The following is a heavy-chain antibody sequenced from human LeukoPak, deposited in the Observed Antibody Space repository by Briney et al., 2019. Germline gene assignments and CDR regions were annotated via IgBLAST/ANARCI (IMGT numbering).Heavy chain of an antibody. CDR1: GFTFSSYN. D-gene: IGHD2-15*01. CDR3: ATSLRTGGIFDY. Sequence: GGSLRLSCAAPGFTFSSYNMNWVRQAPGKGLGWVSSIRSRGRYSYYADSMKGRFTIFRDNAKNSLYLKMNSLRAEDTAVYYCATSLRTGGIFDYWGQGTLVTVSS. V-gene: IGHV3-21*01. J-gene: IGHJ4*02. CDR2: IRSRGRYS.